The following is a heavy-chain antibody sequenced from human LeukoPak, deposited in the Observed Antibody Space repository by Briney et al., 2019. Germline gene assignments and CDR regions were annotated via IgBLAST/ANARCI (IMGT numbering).Heavy chain of an antibody. CDR3: ARGKSGYSP. CDR1: GYTFTENY. J-gene: IGHJ4*02. D-gene: IGHD3-22*01. V-gene: IGHV1-2*02. Sequence: ASVKVSCKVSGYTFTENYIHWVRQTPGRGLEWMGLINPHTGAANYTQNFQGRVTLTRDTSGSTAYMHLSSLRSDDTAVYYCARGKSGYSPWGQGTPVTVSS. CDR2: INPHTGAA.